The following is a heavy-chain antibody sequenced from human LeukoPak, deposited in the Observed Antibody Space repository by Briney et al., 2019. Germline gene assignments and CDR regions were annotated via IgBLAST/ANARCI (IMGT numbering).Heavy chain of an antibody. D-gene: IGHD3-9*01. Sequence: ASVKVSCKASGYTFTSYYMHWVRQAPGQGLEWTGIINPSGGSTSYAQKFQGRVTMTRDTSTSTVYMELSSLRSEDTAVYYCARGCYDILTGYCFDYWGQGTLVTVSS. J-gene: IGHJ4*02. CDR1: GYTFTSYY. CDR2: INPSGGST. V-gene: IGHV1-46*03. CDR3: ARGCYDILTGYCFDY.